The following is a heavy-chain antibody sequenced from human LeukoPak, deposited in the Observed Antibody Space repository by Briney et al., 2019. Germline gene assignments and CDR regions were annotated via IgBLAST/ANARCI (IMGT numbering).Heavy chain of an antibody. J-gene: IGHJ4*02. CDR1: GFTFSSYE. CDR3: AKGGVDH. D-gene: IGHD4-17*01. CDR2: ISSGGSTV. Sequence: GGSLRLSCAASGFTFSSYEMNWVRQAPGKGLEWVSYISSGGSTVHYADSVKGRFTISRDNAKNSLYLQMNSLRAEDTAVYYCAKGGVDHWGQGTLVTVSS. V-gene: IGHV3-48*03.